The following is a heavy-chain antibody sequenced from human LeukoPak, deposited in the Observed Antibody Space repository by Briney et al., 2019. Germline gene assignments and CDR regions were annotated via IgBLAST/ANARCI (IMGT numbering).Heavy chain of an antibody. CDR3: AKDSVRSGGWFYFDN. D-gene: IGHD6-19*01. J-gene: IGHJ4*02. CDR1: GFTFSSQD. Sequence: GGXLRLSCAASGFTFSSQDMGWVRQAPGKGLEWVSGISASGGSTFYADSVKNRFTISRDNSKNTLYLQMNSLRADDTAVYYCAKDSVRSGGWFYFDNWGQGTLVSVSS. V-gene: IGHV3-23*01. CDR2: ISASGGST.